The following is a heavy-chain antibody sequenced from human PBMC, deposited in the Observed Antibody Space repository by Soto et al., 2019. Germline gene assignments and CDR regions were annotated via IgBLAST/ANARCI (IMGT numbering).Heavy chain of an antibody. CDR2: IYYSGST. D-gene: IGHD3-22*01. J-gene: IGHJ4*02. Sequence: QVQLQESGPGLVKPSETLSLTCTVSGGSVSSGSYYWSWIRPPPGKGLEWIGYIYYSGSTNYNPSRKSRVTISVDTSKNQFSLKLSSVTAADTAVYYCASIPYYYDSSGFSVGDYWGQGTLVTVSS. CDR3: ASIPYYYDSSGFSVGDY. V-gene: IGHV4-61*01. CDR1: GGSVSSGSYY.